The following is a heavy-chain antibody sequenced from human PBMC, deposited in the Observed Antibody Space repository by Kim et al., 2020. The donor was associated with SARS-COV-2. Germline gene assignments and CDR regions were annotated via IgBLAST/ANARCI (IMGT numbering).Heavy chain of an antibody. CDR3: ARLPIGGWYSTSCSDY. J-gene: IGHJ4*02. V-gene: IGHV3-23*01. Sequence: GGSLRLSCIASGFTFSSYAMSWVRQAPGKGLEWVSPISDSGVSTDYADSVKGRFTISRDNSKNTVYLQMNSLRVEDTAVYYCARLPIGGWYSTSCSDYRGQGAPVTLSS. D-gene: IGHD6-19*01. CDR1: GFTFSSYA. CDR2: ISDSGVST.